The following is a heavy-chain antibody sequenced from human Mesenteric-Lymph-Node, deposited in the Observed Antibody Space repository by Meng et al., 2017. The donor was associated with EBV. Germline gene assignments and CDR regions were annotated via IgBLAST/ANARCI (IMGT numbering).Heavy chain of an antibody. V-gene: IGHV1-18*01. CDR1: CFPFTSYG. J-gene: IGHJ5*02. Sequence: VHLWHAGAYVRTPGASVNVPCTASCFPFTSYGIAWVRQASGQGLEWMGWISAYNGNTNYAQKLHGRFTMTTDTSTSTAYMELRSLRSDDTAVYYCARDDYSSSWYWFDPWGQGTLVTVSS. D-gene: IGHD6-13*01. CDR2: ISAYNGNT. CDR3: ARDDYSSSWYWFDP.